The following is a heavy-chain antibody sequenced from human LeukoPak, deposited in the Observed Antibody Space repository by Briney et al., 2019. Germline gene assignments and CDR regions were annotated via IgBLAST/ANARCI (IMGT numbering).Heavy chain of an antibody. J-gene: IGHJ5*02. D-gene: IGHD3-9*01. V-gene: IGHV5-51*01. Sequence: GESLKISCKGSGYSFTSYGIGWVRQMPGKGLEWMGIIYPGDSDTRYSPSFQGQVTISADKSITTAYLQWSSLKASDTAIYYCVRLAPSSRYLDWFSSHLDLWGQGTLVTVSS. CDR3: VRLAPSSRYLDWFSSHLDL. CDR2: IYPGDSDT. CDR1: GYSFTSYG.